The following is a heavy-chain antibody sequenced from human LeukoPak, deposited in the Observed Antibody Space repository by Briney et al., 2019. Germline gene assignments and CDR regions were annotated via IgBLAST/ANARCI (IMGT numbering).Heavy chain of an antibody. Sequence: PGEPLKISCKGSGYSFTSYWIGWVRQMPGKALEGRGIIYPGDSDTRYSPSFQGQVTTSADKSISTAYMQWSSLKASDTAMYYCARHKWPGQDIVTGTYYFDYWGQGTLVTVSS. CDR3: ARHKWPGQDIVTGTYYFDY. CDR1: GYSFTSYW. CDR2: IYPGDSDT. V-gene: IGHV5-51*01. D-gene: IGHD3-9*01. J-gene: IGHJ4*02.